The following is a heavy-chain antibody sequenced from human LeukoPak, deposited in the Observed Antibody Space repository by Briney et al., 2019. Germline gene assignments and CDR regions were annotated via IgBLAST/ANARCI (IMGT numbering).Heavy chain of an antibody. CDR2: INSDGSST. CDR1: GFTFSSYW. Sequence: GGSLRLSCAASGFTFSSYWMHWVRQAPGKGLVWVSRINSDGSSTSYADSVKGRFTISRDNAKNTLYLQMNSLRAEDTAVYYCARDVSPLLGYNWFDPWGQGTLVTVSS. D-gene: IGHD2-21*02. J-gene: IGHJ5*02. V-gene: IGHV3-74*01. CDR3: ARDVSPLLGYNWFDP.